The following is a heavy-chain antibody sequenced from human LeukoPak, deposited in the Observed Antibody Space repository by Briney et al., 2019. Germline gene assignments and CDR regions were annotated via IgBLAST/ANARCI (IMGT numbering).Heavy chain of an antibody. V-gene: IGHV4-59*08. D-gene: IGHD6-19*01. Sequence: SETLSLTCTVSGGSISSYYWSWIRQPPGKVLEWIGYIYYSGSTNYNPSLKSRVTISVDTSKNQFSLKLTSVTAADTAVYYCARHDSSGWYSFEYWGQGTLVTDSS. J-gene: IGHJ4*02. CDR1: GGSISSYY. CDR2: IYYSGST. CDR3: ARHDSSGWYSFEY.